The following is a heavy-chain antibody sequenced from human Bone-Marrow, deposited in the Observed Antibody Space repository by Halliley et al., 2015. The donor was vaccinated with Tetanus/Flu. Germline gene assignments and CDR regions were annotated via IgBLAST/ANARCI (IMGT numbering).Heavy chain of an antibody. D-gene: IGHD3-22*01. Sequence: SYDGNKKDFADSVKGRFTISRDNSKNTVDLQMDSLRAEDTAVYYCAKQGLHYYDSAGYFLDRWGQGTLVSVSS. V-gene: IGHV3-30*18. J-gene: IGHJ5*02. CDR3: AKQGLHYYDSAGYFLDR. CDR2: SYDGNKK.